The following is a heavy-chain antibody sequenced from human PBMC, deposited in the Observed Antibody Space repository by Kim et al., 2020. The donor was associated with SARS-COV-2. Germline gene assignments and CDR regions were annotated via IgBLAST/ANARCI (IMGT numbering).Heavy chain of an antibody. CDR1: GYTFTGYY. CDR2: INPNSGGT. D-gene: IGHD6-13*01. V-gene: IGHV1-2*06. J-gene: IGHJ5*02. CDR3: ARDSGLTKIAAAGTRGRWFDP. Sequence: ASVKVSCKASGYTFTGYYMHWVRQAPGQGLEWMGRINPNSGGTNYAQKFQGRVTMTRDTSISTAYMELSRLRSDDTAVYYCARDSGLTKIAAAGTRGRWFDPWGQGTLVTVSS.